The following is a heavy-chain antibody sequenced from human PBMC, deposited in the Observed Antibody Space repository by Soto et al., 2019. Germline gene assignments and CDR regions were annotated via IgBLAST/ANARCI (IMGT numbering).Heavy chain of an antibody. Sequence: QVQLVESGGGVVQPGRSLRLSCAASGFTFSSYGMHWVRQAPGKGLEWVAVIWYDGSNKYYADSVKGRFTISRDNSKNTLYLQMNSLRAEDTAVYYCARGEGDVLRYFGWLSLLDYWGQGTLVTVSS. CDR2: IWYDGSNK. V-gene: IGHV3-33*01. CDR3: ARGEGDVLRYFGWLSLLDY. D-gene: IGHD3-9*01. CDR1: GFTFSSYG. J-gene: IGHJ4*02.